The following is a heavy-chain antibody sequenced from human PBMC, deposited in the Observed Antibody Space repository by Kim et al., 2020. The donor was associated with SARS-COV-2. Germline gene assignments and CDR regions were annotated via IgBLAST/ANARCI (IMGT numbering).Heavy chain of an antibody. CDR1: GYTFTSYY. J-gene: IGHJ6*02. CDR3: AREGDGATVTTRDYGMDV. Sequence: ASVKVSCKASGYTFTSYYMHWVRQAPGQGLEWMGIINPSGGSTSYAQKFQGRVTMTRDTSTSTVYMELSSLRSEDTAVYYCAREGDGATVTTRDYGMDVWGQGTTVTVSS. CDR2: INPSGGST. D-gene: IGHD4-17*01. V-gene: IGHV1-46*01.